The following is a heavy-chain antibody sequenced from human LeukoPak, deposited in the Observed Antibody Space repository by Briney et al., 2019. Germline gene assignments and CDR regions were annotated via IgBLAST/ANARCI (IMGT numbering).Heavy chain of an antibody. CDR3: ARRLGSSYNWFDP. CDR1: GYSISSGYY. V-gene: IGHV4-38-2*02. CDR2: IYHSGST. D-gene: IGHD3-10*01. J-gene: IGHJ5*02. Sequence: KASETLSLTCTVSGYSISSGYYWGWIRQPPGKGLEWIGSIYHSGSTYYNPSLKSRVTISVDTSKNQFSLKLSSVTAADTAVYYCARRLGSSYNWFDPWGQGTLVTVSS.